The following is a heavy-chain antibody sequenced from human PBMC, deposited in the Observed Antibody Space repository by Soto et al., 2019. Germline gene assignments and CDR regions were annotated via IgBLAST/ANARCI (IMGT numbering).Heavy chain of an antibody. V-gene: IGHV1-18*01. CDR2: ISAYNGNT. D-gene: IGHD4-17*01. CDR1: GYTFTSYC. J-gene: IGHJ5*02. Sequence: ASVIVSCKASGYTFTSYCISWVGQAPGQGLEWMGWISAYNGNTNYAQKLQGRVTMTTDTSTSTAYMELRSLRSEDTAVYYCAGDYGDYIRRKNWFDPWGQGTLLTGSS. CDR3: AGDYGDYIRRKNWFDP.